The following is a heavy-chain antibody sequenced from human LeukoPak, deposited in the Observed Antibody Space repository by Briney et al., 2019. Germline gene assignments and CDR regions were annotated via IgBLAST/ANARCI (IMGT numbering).Heavy chain of an antibody. CDR1: GFTFSNYA. CDR3: AREGPRGYSHGYGNYYFDY. Sequence: GGSLRLSCAASGFTFSNYAMHWDRQAPRKGLEYVSAITTNGGSTFYADSVKGRFTISRDNPKNTLSLQMGSRRDDDMAVYYCAREGPRGYSHGYGNYYFDYWGQGTLVTVSS. D-gene: IGHD5-18*01. V-gene: IGHV3-64*02. J-gene: IGHJ4*02. CDR2: ITTNGGST.